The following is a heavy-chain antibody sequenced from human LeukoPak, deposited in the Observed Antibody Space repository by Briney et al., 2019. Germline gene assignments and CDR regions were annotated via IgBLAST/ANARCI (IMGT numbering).Heavy chain of an antibody. CDR3: AKGGAVTGTMYFQY. Sequence: GGSLRLSCAASGFTFATYTMSWVRQLPGNWLEWVSAIRSSGDSTYYADSAKGRFTISRANSKNTLYLQMNSLRAEDTAVYYCAKGGAVTGTMYFQYWGQGTLVTVSS. V-gene: IGHV3-23*01. CDR2: IRSSGDST. J-gene: IGHJ1*01. CDR1: GFTFATYT. D-gene: IGHD6-19*01.